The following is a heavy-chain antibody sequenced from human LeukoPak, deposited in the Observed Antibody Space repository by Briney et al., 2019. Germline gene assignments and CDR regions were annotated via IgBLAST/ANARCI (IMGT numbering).Heavy chain of an antibody. CDR2: INHSGST. D-gene: IGHD2-2*01. J-gene: IGHJ5*02. CDR1: GGSFSGYY. Sequence: SETLSLTCAVHGGSFSGYYWSWIRQPPGKGLEWIGEINHSGSTNYNPSLKSRVTISVDTSKNQFSLKLSSVTAADTAVYYCARGRVVPASRNWFDPWGQGTLVTVSS. V-gene: IGHV4-34*01. CDR3: ARGRVVPASRNWFDP.